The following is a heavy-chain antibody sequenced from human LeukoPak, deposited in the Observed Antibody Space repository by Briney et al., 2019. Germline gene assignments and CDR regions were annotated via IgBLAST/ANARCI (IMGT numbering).Heavy chain of an antibody. Sequence: ASVKVSCKASGYTFTDYYMPWVRQAPGQGFEWMGWINPNDGDTNYAQKFQGRVTMTRDTSISTAHMEVSRLRSDDTAAYYCARANFLYCSSTTCLFDYWGQGTLVTVSS. V-gene: IGHV1-2*02. D-gene: IGHD2-2*01. CDR3: ARANFLYCSSTTCLFDY. CDR2: INPNDGDT. CDR1: GYTFTDYY. J-gene: IGHJ4*02.